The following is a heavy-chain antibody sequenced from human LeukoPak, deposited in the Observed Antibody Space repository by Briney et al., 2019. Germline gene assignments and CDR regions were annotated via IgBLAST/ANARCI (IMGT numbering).Heavy chain of an antibody. V-gene: IGHV1-46*01. J-gene: IGHJ4*02. Sequence: GASVKVSCTSSGCTFTSYYMHWVRQAPGQGLEGMGIINPSGGSTSYAQKFQGRVTMTRDTSTSTVYMELSSLRSEDTAVYYCARALVGATRGPFDYWGQGTLVTVSS. D-gene: IGHD1-26*01. CDR1: GCTFTSYY. CDR3: ARALVGATRGPFDY. CDR2: INPSGGST.